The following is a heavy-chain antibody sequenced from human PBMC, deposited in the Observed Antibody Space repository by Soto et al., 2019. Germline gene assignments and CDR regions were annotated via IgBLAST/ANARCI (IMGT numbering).Heavy chain of an antibody. D-gene: IGHD6-13*01. J-gene: IGHJ6*03. CDR3: SKGMEPSSYYYYMDV. CDR1: VFTFSTYA. Sequence: EVQLLESGGDLVQPGGSLRLSCAASVFTFSTYAISWVRQAPGRGLEWVSAISGSGDYTYYADSVKDRFTISRDNSKTTWFLKMNSLRAEDTARKYCSKGMEPSSYYYYMDVWGKGTTVTVSS. CDR2: ISGSGDYT. V-gene: IGHV3-23*01.